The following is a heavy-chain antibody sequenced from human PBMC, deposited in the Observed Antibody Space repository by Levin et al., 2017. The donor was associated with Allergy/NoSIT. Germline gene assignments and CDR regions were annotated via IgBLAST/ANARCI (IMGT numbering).Heavy chain of an antibody. CDR1: GYTFTGYY. D-gene: IGHD4-17*01. CDR3: ARDRHLYGDFDY. J-gene: IGHJ4*02. CDR2: INPNSGDT. Sequence: ASVKVSCKASGYTFTGYYMHWVRQAPGQGLEWMGRINPNSGDTNYAQKFQGRVTMTRDTSISTAYMELSRLRSDDTAVYYCARDRHLYGDFDYWGQGTLVTVSS. V-gene: IGHV1-2*06.